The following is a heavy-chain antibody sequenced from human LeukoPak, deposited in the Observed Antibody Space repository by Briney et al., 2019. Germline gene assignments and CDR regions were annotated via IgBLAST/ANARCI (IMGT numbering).Heavy chain of an antibody. CDR2: SYYERDN. J-gene: IGHJ4*02. Sequence: SETLSLTCAVSGVTIIRNNWWMCVRQTPGRGLEGIGESYYERDNNYKESVKSRVTISIDKSKNHFSLSLASVTAADTAVYYCGRDRDVAVQHPFYWGQGTLVTVSS. V-gene: IGHV4/OR15-8*02. D-gene: IGHD5-24*01. CDR1: GVTIIRNNW. CDR3: GRDRDVAVQHPFY.